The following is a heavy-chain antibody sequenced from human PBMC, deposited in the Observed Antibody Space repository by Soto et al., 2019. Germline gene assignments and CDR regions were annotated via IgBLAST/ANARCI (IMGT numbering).Heavy chain of an antibody. CDR1: GGSISSGGYY. Sequence: SETLSLTCTVSGGSISSGGYYWSWIRQHPGKGLERIGYIYYSGSTYYNPSLKSRVTISVDTSKNQFSLKLSSVTAADTAVYYCARDLPLEYYYDSSGSIDGRSYGMDVWGQGTTVTVSS. CDR3: ARDLPLEYYYDSSGSIDGRSYGMDV. CDR2: IYYSGST. D-gene: IGHD3-22*01. V-gene: IGHV4-31*03. J-gene: IGHJ6*02.